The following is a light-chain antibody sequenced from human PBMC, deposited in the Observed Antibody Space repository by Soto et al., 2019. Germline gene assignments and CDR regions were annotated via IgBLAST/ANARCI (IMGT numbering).Light chain of an antibody. Sequence: VMTQSPANLSVSPGEGVTLFCRASQNVASNIAWYQVKPAQPPRLPIYASFTRATGIPATFSGSGSGTQFSLTISSLQSEDSAVYYCQQYYHWGLSFGGGTKVEI. V-gene: IGKV3D-15*01. J-gene: IGKJ4*01. CDR2: ASF. CDR1: QNVASN. CDR3: QQYYHWGLS.